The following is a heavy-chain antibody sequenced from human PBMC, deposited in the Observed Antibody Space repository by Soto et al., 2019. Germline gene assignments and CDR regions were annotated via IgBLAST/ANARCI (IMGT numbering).Heavy chain of an antibody. CDR3: ACWGHIVPVAPSDFDR. V-gene: IGHV3-74*01. CDR2: ISPDGSDV. CDR1: GFPFTNYW. J-gene: IGHJ4*02. D-gene: IGHD2-8*02. Sequence: QVVESGGGLVPPGGSLRLSCAASGFPFTNYWMNWVRQTQGKGLIWVSRISPDGSDVGYADSVEGRFTVSRDNAKNTLYLQMHSLRAEDTAMYFCACWGHIVPVAPSDFDRWGQGTLVTVSS.